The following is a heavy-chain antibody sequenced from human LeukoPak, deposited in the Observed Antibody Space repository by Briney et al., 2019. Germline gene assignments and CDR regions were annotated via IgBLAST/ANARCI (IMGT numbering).Heavy chain of an antibody. J-gene: IGHJ4*02. V-gene: IGHV3-7*01. CDR3: ARGAIYYYVY. Sequence: GGSLRLSCAASGFSFRSYWMTWVRQPPGRGLEWVANISPDGSEKNFVDSVKGRFTISRDNAKNSLYLQMNSLRAEDTAVYYCARGAIYYYVYWGRGTLVTVSS. D-gene: IGHD3-22*01. CDR2: ISPDGSEK. CDR1: GFSFRSYW.